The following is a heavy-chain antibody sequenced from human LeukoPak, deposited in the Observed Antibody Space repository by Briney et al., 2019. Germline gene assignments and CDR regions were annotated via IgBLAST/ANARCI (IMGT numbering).Heavy chain of an antibody. D-gene: IGHD6-13*01. CDR3: AREAAAGGGYFDL. Sequence: PGRSLRLSCAASGFTFSSYAMHWVRQAPGKGLEWVAVISYDGSNKYYADSVKGRFTISRDNSKNTLYLQMNSLRAEDTAVYSCAREAAAGGGYFDLWGRGTLVTVSS. CDR1: GFTFSSYA. CDR2: ISYDGSNK. J-gene: IGHJ2*01. V-gene: IGHV3-30*04.